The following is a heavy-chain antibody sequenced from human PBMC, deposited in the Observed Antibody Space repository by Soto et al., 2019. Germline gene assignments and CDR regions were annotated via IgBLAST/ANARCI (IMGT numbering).Heavy chain of an antibody. Sequence: ASVKVSCKASGGTFSSYAISWVRQAPGQGLEWMGGIIPIFGTANYAQKFQGRVTITADESTSTAYMELSSLRSEGTAVYYCAGGYCSGGSCLQPYYYYGMDVWGQGTTVTVSS. D-gene: IGHD2-15*01. V-gene: IGHV1-69*13. CDR3: AGGYCSGGSCLQPYYYYGMDV. J-gene: IGHJ6*02. CDR2: IIPIFGTA. CDR1: GGTFSSYA.